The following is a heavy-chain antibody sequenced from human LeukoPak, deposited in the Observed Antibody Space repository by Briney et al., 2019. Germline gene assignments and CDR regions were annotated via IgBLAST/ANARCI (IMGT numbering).Heavy chain of an antibody. CDR2: ISAYNGNT. J-gene: IGHJ4*02. CDR1: GYTFTSYG. CDR3: ARVGNNWSYGGFYYFDY. V-gene: IGHV1-18*01. Sequence: ASVKVSCKASGYTFTSYGISWVRQAPGQGLEWMGWISAYNGNTNYAQKLQGRVTMTTDTSTSTAYMELRSLRSDDTAVYYCARVGNNWSYGGFYYFDYWGQGTLVTVSS. D-gene: IGHD1-7*01.